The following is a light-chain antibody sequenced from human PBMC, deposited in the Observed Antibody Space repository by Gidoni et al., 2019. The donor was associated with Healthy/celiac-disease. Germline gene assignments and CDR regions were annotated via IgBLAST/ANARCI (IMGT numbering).Light chain of an antibody. V-gene: IGKV1-9*01. CDR2: AAS. CDR3: HQLNSYPA. Sequence: IQLTQSPSSLSAAVGDRVTITCRASQGISSYLAWYQQKPGKAPKLLIYAASTLQSGVPSRFSGSGSGTDFTLTISSLQPEAFATYYCHQLNSYPAFGGGTKVEIK. J-gene: IGKJ4*01. CDR1: QGISSY.